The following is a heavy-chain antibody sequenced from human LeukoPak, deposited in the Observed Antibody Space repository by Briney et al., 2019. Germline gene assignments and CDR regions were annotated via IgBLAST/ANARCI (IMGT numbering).Heavy chain of an antibody. CDR2: INHSGST. Sequence: PSETLSLICAVYGGSFSGYYWSWIRQPPGKGLEWIGEINHSGSTNYNPSLKSRVTISVDTSKNQFSLKLSSVTAADTAVYYCARGHSSVVTAIPYYFDYWGQGTLVTVSS. V-gene: IGHV4-34*01. CDR1: GGSFSGYY. D-gene: IGHD2-21*02. CDR3: ARGHSSVVTAIPYYFDY. J-gene: IGHJ4*02.